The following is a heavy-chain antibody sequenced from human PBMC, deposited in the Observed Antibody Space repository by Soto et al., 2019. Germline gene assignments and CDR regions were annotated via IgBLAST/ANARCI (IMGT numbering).Heavy chain of an antibody. CDR1: GFTFSSYA. CDR2: ISGSGGNT. D-gene: IGHD3-22*01. Sequence: PVGSLRLSCAASGFTFSSYAMCWVRQAPGMGLEWVSFISGSGGNTRYADSVKGRFTISRDNSKNTVYLQMNSLRAEDTAVYYCARDSAFYYDSSGYYYFDYWGQRTLVTVSS. V-gene: IGHV3-23*01. J-gene: IGHJ4*02. CDR3: ARDSAFYYDSSGYYYFDY.